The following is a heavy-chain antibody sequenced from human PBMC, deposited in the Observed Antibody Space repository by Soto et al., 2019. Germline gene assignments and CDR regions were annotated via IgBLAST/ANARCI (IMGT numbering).Heavy chain of an antibody. CDR2: IIPIFGTA. J-gene: IGHJ3*02. CDR1: GGTFSSYA. V-gene: IGHV1-69*12. Sequence: QVQLVQSGAEVKKPGSSVKVSCKASGGTFSSYAISWVRQAPGRGLEWMGGIIPIFGTANYAQKFQGRVTITADESTSTAYMELSSLRSEDTAVYYCARDLAYCGGDCYTHAFDIWGQGTMVTVSS. D-gene: IGHD2-21*02. CDR3: ARDLAYCGGDCYTHAFDI.